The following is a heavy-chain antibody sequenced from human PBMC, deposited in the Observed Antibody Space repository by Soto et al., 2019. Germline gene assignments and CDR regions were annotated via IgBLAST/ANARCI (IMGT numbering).Heavy chain of an antibody. CDR3: ARGGGSYGEGWFDP. CDR2: INHSGST. D-gene: IGHD1-26*01. V-gene: IGHV4-34*01. J-gene: IGHJ5*02. Sequence: QVQLQQWGAGLLKPSETLSLTCAVSGWSFSGYYWSWIRQPPGKGLEWIVEINHSGSTNYNPSLKRRVTISVDTSKHQFDLELRSVTAADTAVYYCARGGGSYGEGWFDPWGQGTLVTVSS. CDR1: GWSFSGYY.